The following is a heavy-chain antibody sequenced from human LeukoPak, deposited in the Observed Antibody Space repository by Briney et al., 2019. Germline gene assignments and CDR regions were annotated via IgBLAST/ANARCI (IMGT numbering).Heavy chain of an antibody. CDR1: GFTFSSYW. CDR3: ARAIKWLADAFDI. CDR2: INSDGSST. V-gene: IGHV3-74*01. J-gene: IGHJ3*02. Sequence: GGSLRLSCAASGFTFSSYWLHWVRQAPGKGLVRVSRINSDGSSTSYADSVKGRFTISRDNAKNTLYLRMNSLRAEDTAVYYCARAIKWLADAFDIWGQGTMVTVS. D-gene: IGHD6-19*01.